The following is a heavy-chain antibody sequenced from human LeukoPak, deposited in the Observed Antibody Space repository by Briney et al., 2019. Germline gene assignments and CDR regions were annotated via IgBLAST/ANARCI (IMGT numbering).Heavy chain of an antibody. CDR1: GFTFSSNV. CDR3: AKGAPIGWAVVDY. J-gene: IGHJ4*02. V-gene: IGHV3-30-3*01. Sequence: PGRSLRLSCAASGFTFSSNVMHWVRQAPGKGLECVTAISHDGNNKYYADSVKGRFTISRDNSKNTLYLQMNSLTTEDTAVYFCAKGAPIGWAVVDYWGQGTLVTVSS. D-gene: IGHD6-19*01. CDR2: ISHDGNNK.